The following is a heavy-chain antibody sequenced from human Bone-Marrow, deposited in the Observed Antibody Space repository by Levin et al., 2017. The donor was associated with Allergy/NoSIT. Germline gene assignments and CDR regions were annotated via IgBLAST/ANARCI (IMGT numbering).Heavy chain of an antibody. CDR3: ARSSLTIGYLFD. Sequence: SETLSLTCSVSGAPVTSGAYHWNWIRQTPGKRLEWMGCVFDTGTTNSNPSLESRLTISIDKSKNQFYLRLASVSTADTAVYYCARSSLTIGYLFDWGQGALVTVSS. V-gene: IGHV4-61*08. D-gene: IGHD6-25*01. J-gene: IGHJ4*02. CDR2: VFDTGTT. CDR1: GAPVTSGAYH.